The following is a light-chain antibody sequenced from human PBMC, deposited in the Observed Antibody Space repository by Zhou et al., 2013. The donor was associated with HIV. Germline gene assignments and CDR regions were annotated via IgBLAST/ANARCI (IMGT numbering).Light chain of an antibody. CDR2: GAS. Sequence: EIVLTQSPGTLSLSPGERATLSCRASQSVSSRYLAWYQQKPGQAPRLLIYGASSRAPGIPDRFSGSGSGTDFTLTISRLEPEDFAVYSCQQYADSQMYTFGQGTKLEIK. CDR1: QSVSSRY. CDR3: QQYADSQMYT. V-gene: IGKV3-20*01. J-gene: IGKJ2*01.